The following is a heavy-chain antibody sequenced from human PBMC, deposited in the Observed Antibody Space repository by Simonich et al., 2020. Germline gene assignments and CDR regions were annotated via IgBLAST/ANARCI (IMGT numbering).Heavy chain of an antibody. CDR2: IKPISGGT. J-gene: IGHJ2*01. CDR3: ARGGLGHWYFDL. Sequence: QVQLVQSGSEVKKPRASVKVSCKASGYTFTGYYMHWVRQAPGQGLEWVGWIKPISGGTKYAQKFQGRVTMTRDTSISTAYMELSRLRSDDTAVYYCARGGLGHWYFDLWGRGTLVTVSS. CDR1: GYTFTGYY. V-gene: IGHV1-2*02. D-gene: IGHD6-25*01.